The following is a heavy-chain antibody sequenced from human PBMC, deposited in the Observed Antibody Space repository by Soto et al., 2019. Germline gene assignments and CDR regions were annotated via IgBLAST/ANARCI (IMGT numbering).Heavy chain of an antibody. CDR2: IYTSGSS. D-gene: IGHD2-15*01. Sequence: QVQLQESGPGLVKPSETLSLTCTVSGGSISSYYWSWIRQPAGKGLEWIGRIYTSGSSNYNPSLNGRVTMSVDTSKNKFPLMLSSVTAADTAVYYCARDLVTGDGRYYFGMDVWGQGTTVTFAS. CDR3: ARDLVTGDGRYYFGMDV. J-gene: IGHJ6*02. V-gene: IGHV4-4*07. CDR1: GGSISSYY.